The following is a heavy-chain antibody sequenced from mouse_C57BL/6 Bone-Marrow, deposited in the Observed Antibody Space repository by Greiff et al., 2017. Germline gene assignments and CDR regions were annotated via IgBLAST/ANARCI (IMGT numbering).Heavy chain of an antibody. D-gene: IGHD1-1*01. Sequence: QVQLQQSGPELVRPGVSVKISCKGSGYTFTDYAMHWVKQSHAKSLEWIGVISTYYGDTSYNQKFKGKAKLTAVTSASTAYMELSSLTNEDSAVYYCTRIGYGSSWGFAYWGQGTLVTVSA. CDR3: TRIGYGSSWGFAY. CDR2: ISTYYGDT. CDR1: GYTFTDYA. V-gene: IGHV1-67*01. J-gene: IGHJ3*01.